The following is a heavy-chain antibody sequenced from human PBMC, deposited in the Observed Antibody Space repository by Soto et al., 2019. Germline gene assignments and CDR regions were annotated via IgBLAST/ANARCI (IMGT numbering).Heavy chain of an antibody. V-gene: IGHV1-2*04. J-gene: IGHJ3*02. CDR3: ARGDSGSYYAFDI. D-gene: IGHD1-26*01. Sequence: ASLKVSCKASGYTFTGYYMHWVRQAPGQGLEWMGWINPNIGGTNYAQKFQGWVTMTRDTSISTAYMELSRLRSDDTAVYYCARGDSGSYYAFDIWGQGTMVTVSS. CDR2: INPNIGGT. CDR1: GYTFTGYY.